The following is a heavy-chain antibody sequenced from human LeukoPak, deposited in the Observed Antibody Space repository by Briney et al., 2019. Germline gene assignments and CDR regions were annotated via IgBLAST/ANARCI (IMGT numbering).Heavy chain of an antibody. CDR3: AGELLSDQYYYYYYYMDV. Sequence: ASVKVSCKASGGTFSSYTISWVRQAPGQGLEWMGRIIPILGIANYAQKFQGRVTITADKSTSTAYMELSSLRFEDTAVYYCAGELLSDQYYYYYYYMDVWGKGTTVTVSS. CDR2: IIPILGIA. CDR1: GGTFSSYT. D-gene: IGHD2-2*01. V-gene: IGHV1-69*02. J-gene: IGHJ6*03.